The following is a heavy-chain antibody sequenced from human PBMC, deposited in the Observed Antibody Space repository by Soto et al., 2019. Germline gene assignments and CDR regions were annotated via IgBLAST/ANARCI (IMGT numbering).Heavy chain of an antibody. CDR3: ARQLKGCGSTSCFNYFYYGLDV. D-gene: IGHD2-2*01. CDR1: GYDFTNYW. CDR2: IYPADSDT. Sequence: SGESLKISCKGSGYDFTNYWIAWVRLMPGKGLEWMGIIYPADSDTRYNPSFQGQVTISADKSISTAYLQWSSLKASDTAMYYCARQLKGCGSTSCFNYFYYGLDVWGRGTTVTVSS. J-gene: IGHJ6*02. V-gene: IGHV5-51*01.